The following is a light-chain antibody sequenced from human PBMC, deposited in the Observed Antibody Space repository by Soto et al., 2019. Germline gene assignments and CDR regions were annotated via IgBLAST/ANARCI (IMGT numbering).Light chain of an antibody. Sequence: EIVLTQSPGTLSLSPGERATLSCRASQSVSSSYFAWYQQRFGQAPRLLIYGASSRATGIPDRFSGSGSGKDFTLTISRLEPEDFALYYCQQYGSSSWTFGQGTKVEIK. V-gene: IGKV3-20*01. CDR1: QSVSSSY. CDR2: GAS. CDR3: QQYGSSSWT. J-gene: IGKJ1*01.